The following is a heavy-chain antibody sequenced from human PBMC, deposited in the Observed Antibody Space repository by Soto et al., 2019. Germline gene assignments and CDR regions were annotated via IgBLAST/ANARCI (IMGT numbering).Heavy chain of an antibody. CDR2: IFSSGSPT. CDR3: ARKSISRSFDF. D-gene: IGHD3-3*02. Sequence: QVHLVEAGGGLVKPGGALRLSCAASGFTFTDFYMSWIRQAPGKGLEWVSYIFSSGSPTYYADSVKGRFTIARDNDKKSLYLEMNSLRAEDTAVYYCARKSISRSFDFWGQGTMVTVSS. V-gene: IGHV3-11*01. CDR1: GFTFTDFY. J-gene: IGHJ3*01.